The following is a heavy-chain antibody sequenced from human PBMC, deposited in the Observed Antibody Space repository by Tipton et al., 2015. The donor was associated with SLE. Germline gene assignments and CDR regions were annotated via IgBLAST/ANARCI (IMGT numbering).Heavy chain of an antibody. J-gene: IGHJ2*01. V-gene: IGHV4-4*07. CDR1: GGSISRYY. D-gene: IGHD4-11*01. Sequence: TLSLTCTVSGGSISRYYWSWIRQPAGKGLEWIGRIYTGGNTKYNPSLESRVTLSVDASKDQFSLKLISVTAADTAVYYCAREFLNPVTTVHYYFDLWGRGTLVTVSS. CDR2: IYTGGNT. CDR3: AREFLNPVTTVHYYFDL.